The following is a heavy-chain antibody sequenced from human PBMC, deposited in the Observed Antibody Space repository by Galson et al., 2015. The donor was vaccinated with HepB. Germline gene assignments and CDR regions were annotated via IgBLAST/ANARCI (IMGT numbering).Heavy chain of an antibody. V-gene: IGHV3-23*01. D-gene: IGHD3-10*01. Sequence: SLRLSCAASGFTFSSYAMSWVRQAPGKGLEWVSAISGSGGSTYYADSVKGRFTISRDNSKNTLYLQMNSLRAEDTAVYYCAKDYYGSGSYSAPVWDYWGQGTLVTVSS. J-gene: IGHJ4*02. CDR2: ISGSGGST. CDR1: GFTFSSYA. CDR3: AKDYYGSGSYSAPVWDY.